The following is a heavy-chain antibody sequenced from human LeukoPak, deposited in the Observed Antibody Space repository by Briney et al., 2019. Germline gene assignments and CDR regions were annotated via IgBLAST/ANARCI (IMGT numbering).Heavy chain of an antibody. J-gene: IGHJ3*02. CDR2: MNPNSGNT. CDR3: ARGLGDCSGGSCYSGAFDI. V-gene: IGHV1-8*01. Sequence: ASVKVSCKVSGYTLTELSMFWVRQAPGKGLEWMGWMNPNSGNTGYAQKFQGRVTMTRNTPISTAYMELSSLRSEDTAVYYCARGLGDCSGGSCYSGAFDIWGQGTMVTVSS. D-gene: IGHD2-15*01. CDR1: GYTLTELS.